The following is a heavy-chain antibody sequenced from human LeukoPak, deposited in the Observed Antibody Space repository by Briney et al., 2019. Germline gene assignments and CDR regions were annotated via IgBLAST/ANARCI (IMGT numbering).Heavy chain of an antibody. Sequence: SETLSLTCTVSGGSITSHYWSWIRQPPGKGLEWIGYIYNSGNINYNPSLKSRVTISVDTSKNQFSLKLSSVTAADTAVYYCVRDRELTYWGQGTLVTVSS. CDR1: GGSITSHY. D-gene: IGHD5-24*01. CDR3: VRDRELTY. J-gene: IGHJ4*02. CDR2: IYNSGNI. V-gene: IGHV4-59*11.